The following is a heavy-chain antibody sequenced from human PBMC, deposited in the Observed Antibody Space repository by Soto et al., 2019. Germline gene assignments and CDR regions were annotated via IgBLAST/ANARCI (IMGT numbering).Heavy chain of an antibody. CDR3: AKAPSLGIAAAAYYFDY. Sequence: GGSLRLSCAASGFTFSSYGMHWVRQAPGKGLEWVAVISYDGSNKYYADSVKGRFTISRDNSKNTLYLQMNSLRAEDTAVYYCAKAPSLGIAAAAYYFDYWGQGTLVTVSS. D-gene: IGHD6-13*01. CDR2: ISYDGSNK. CDR1: GFTFSSYG. V-gene: IGHV3-30*18. J-gene: IGHJ4*02.